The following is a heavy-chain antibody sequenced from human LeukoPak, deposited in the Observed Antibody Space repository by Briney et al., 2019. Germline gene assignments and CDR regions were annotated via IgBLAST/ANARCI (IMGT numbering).Heavy chain of an antibody. J-gene: IGHJ4*02. CDR3: ARGRSDTAMVTLFDY. CDR1: GGSISSDIW. D-gene: IGHD5-18*01. CDR2: IYYSGST. V-gene: IGHV4-4*02. Sequence: SETLSLTCAVSGGSISSDIWWSWVRQPPGKGLEWIGYIYYSGSTNYNPSLKSRVTISVDTSKNQFSLKLSSVTAADTAVYYCARGRSDTAMVTLFDYWGQGTLVTVSS.